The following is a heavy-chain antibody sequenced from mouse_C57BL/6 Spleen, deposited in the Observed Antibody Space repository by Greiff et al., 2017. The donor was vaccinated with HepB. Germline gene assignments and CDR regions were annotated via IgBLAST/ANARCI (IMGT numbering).Heavy chain of an antibody. CDR2: IYPGDGDT. D-gene: IGHD1-1*01. CDR1: GYAFSSSW. CDR3: ARYYGSSYDGYFDV. Sequence: QVQLQQSGPELVKPGASVKISCKASGYAFSSSWMNWVKQRPGKGLEWIGRIYPGDGDTNYNGKFKGKATLTADKSSSTAYMQLSSLTSEDSAVYFCARYYGSSYDGYFDVWGTGTTVTVSS. V-gene: IGHV1-82*01. J-gene: IGHJ1*03.